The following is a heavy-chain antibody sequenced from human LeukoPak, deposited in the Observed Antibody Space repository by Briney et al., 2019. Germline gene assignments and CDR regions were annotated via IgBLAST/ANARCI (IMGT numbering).Heavy chain of an antibody. J-gene: IGHJ6*03. Sequence: GGSLRLSCAASGFTFSSYSMNWVRQAPGKGLEWVSSISSSSSYIYYADSVKGRFTISRDNAKNSLYLQMNSLRAEDTAVYYCARVQGGHPGYYYLDVWGKGTTVTISS. CDR2: ISSSSSYI. CDR3: ARVQGGHPGYYYLDV. D-gene: IGHD3-16*01. CDR1: GFTFSSYS. V-gene: IGHV3-21*04.